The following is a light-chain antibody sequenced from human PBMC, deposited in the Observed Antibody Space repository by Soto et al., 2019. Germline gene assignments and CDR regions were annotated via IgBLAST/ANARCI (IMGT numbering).Light chain of an antibody. CDR2: GAF. Sequence: DIQMTQSPSSLSASLGDTVNITCRASQNIATYLHLYQLKSAQTPKLLIYGAFSLHAGVPTGFRGSGLGTDFTLTISCLEPEDSGTYYCQQTFSTNVTCGGGTKVEIK. V-gene: IGKV1-39*01. CDR1: QNIATY. J-gene: IGKJ4*01. CDR3: QQTFSTNVT.